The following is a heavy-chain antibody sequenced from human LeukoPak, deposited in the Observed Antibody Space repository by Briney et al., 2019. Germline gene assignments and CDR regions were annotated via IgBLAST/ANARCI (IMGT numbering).Heavy chain of an antibody. Sequence: PGGSEGLFCTASGFTFSDSYMNWISQAPGKGPEWISLISTSSGYTDYADSVKGRFTISRDNAKNSLYVQMDSLRAEDTAVYYCSMGPCSSTSCYARYWGQ. J-gene: IGHJ4*02. D-gene: IGHD2-2*01. V-gene: IGHV3-11*03. CDR2: ISTSSGYT. CDR1: GFTFSDSY. CDR3: SMGPCSSTSCYARY.